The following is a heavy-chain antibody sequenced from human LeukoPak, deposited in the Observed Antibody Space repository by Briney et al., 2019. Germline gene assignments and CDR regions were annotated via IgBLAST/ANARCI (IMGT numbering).Heavy chain of an antibody. D-gene: IGHD2-2*01. CDR2: IYYRAST. CDR3: ASRVVPSAWGY. Sequence: SVTLSLTCTVSAGSISRHTYYWDWIRQPPGKGLEWIGNIYYRASTYYNPYIKSRVTTSLDTSKNQSSLKLTSVTASDTAVYYCASRVVPSAWGYWGQGTLVT. CDR1: AGSISRHTYY. V-gene: IGHV4-39*01. J-gene: IGHJ4*02.